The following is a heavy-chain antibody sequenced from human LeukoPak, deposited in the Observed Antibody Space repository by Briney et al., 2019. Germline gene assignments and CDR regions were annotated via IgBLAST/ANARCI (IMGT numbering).Heavy chain of an antibody. D-gene: IGHD3-10*01. CDR2: ISYDGSNK. J-gene: IGHJ4*02. Sequence: PGGSLRLSCAASGFTFNNYGMHWVRQAPGKGREWVAFISYDGSNKYYADSVKGRFTISRDNSKNTVYLQMNSLRAEDTAVYYCAKGYGSGSYSTDYWGQGTLVTVSS. CDR1: GFTFNNYG. V-gene: IGHV3-30*18. CDR3: AKGYGSGSYSTDY.